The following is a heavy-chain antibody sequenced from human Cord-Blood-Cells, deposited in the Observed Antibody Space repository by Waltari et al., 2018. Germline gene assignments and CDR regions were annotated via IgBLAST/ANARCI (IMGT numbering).Heavy chain of an antibody. J-gene: IGHJ4*02. D-gene: IGHD2-21*01. V-gene: IGHV4-38-2*01. CDR1: GYSIRSGYY. CDR2: IYHSGST. CDR3: ASSRWGLLFDY. Sequence: QVQLQESGPGLVTPSETLSLTCAVSGYSIRSGYYWVWIRQPPGKGLEWIGSIYHSGSTYYNPSLKSRVTISVDTSKNQFSLKLSSVTAADTAVYYCASSRWGLLFDYWGQGTLVTVSS.